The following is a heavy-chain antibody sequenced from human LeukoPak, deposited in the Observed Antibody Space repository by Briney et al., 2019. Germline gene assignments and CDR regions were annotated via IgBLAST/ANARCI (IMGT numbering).Heavy chain of an antibody. V-gene: IGHV3-23*01. Sequence: GGSLRFSCAASGFTFSSYAMSWVRQAPGKGLEWVSAISADASSTYYADSVKGPITISRDNSKNTLFLQMNSLRAEDTAVYYCARGAYGDYDYWGQGTLVTVSS. D-gene: IGHD4-17*01. CDR3: ARGAYGDYDY. CDR1: GFTFSSYA. J-gene: IGHJ4*02. CDR2: ISADASST.